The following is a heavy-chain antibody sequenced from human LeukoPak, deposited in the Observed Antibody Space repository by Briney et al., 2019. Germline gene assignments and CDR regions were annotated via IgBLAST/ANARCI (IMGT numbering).Heavy chain of an antibody. CDR2: ISYDGSNK. CDR1: GFTFSSYG. Sequence: GGSLRLSCAASGFTFSSYGMHWVRQAPGKGLEWVAVISYDGSNKYYADSVKGRFTISRDNSKNTLYLQMNSLRAEDTAVYYCARDSRPAADYYFDYWGQGTLVTVSS. V-gene: IGHV3-30*03. CDR3: ARDSRPAADYYFDY. J-gene: IGHJ4*02. D-gene: IGHD2-2*01.